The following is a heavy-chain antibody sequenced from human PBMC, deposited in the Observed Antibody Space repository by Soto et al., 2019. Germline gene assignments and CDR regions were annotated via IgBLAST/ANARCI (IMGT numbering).Heavy chain of an antibody. J-gene: IGHJ4*02. CDR1: GYTFTSYA. CDR3: ERVGGWYVPDY. CDR2: INAGNGNT. Sequence: QVQLVQSGAEEKKPGASVKVSCKASGYTFTSYAMHWVRQAPGQRLEWMGWINAGNGNTKYSQKFQGRVTITRDTSASTAYMELSSLRSEDTAVYYCERVGGWYVPDYWGQGTLVTVSS. V-gene: IGHV1-3*05. D-gene: IGHD6-19*01.